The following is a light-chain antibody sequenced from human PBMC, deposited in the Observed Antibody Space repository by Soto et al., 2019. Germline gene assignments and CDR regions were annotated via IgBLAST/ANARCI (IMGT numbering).Light chain of an antibody. CDR2: GAS. J-gene: IGKJ5*01. V-gene: IGKV3-20*01. CDR1: QSISNNY. Sequence: EIVSTQSPGTLSLSPGERATLSCRASQSISNNYLAWYQQKPGQAPRFIIYGASTRATGIPDRFSGSGSGTDFTLTVSRLEPEDFAVYYCQQYGSSPLITFGQGTRLEIK. CDR3: QQYGSSPLIT.